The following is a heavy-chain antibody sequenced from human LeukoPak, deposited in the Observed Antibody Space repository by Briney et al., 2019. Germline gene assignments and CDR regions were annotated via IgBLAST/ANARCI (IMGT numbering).Heavy chain of an antibody. CDR1: GFTFDDYV. D-gene: IGHD2-15*01. CDR3: VKGAAYHLGDAFDI. CDR2: ISWNSGTI. Sequence: GGSLRLSCAASGFTFDDYVMNWVRQAPGKGLEWVSGISWNSGTIGYADSVRGRFTISRDNAKNSLYLQMNSLRAEDTALYYCVKGAAYHLGDAFDIWGQGTMVTVSS. J-gene: IGHJ3*02. V-gene: IGHV3-9*01.